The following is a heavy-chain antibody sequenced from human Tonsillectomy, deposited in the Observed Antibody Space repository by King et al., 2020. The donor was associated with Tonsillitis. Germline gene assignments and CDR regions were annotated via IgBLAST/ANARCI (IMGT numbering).Heavy chain of an antibody. V-gene: IGHV3-48*04. CDR3: ASGTAYYDFWSGYYDYYYYGMDV. CDR1: GFTFSSYS. Sequence: QLVQSGGGLVQPGGSLRLSCAASGFTFSSYSMNWVRQAPGKGLEWVSYISSSSSTIYYADSVKGRFTISRDNAKNSLYLQMNSLRAEDTAVYYCASGTAYYDFWSGYYDYYYYGMDVWGQGTTVTVSS. J-gene: IGHJ6*02. CDR2: ISSSSSTI. D-gene: IGHD3-3*01.